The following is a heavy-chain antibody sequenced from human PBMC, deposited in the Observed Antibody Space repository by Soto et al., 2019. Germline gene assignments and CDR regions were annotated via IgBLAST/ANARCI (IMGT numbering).Heavy chain of an antibody. CDR2: ISSSSSTI. CDR3: ARVMITFGGVTDPPHY. J-gene: IGHJ4*02. CDR1: GFTFSSYS. V-gene: IGHV3-48*01. Sequence: GGSLRLSCAASGFTFSSYSMNWVRQAPGKGLEWVSYISSSSSTIYYADSVKGRFTISRDNAKNSLYLQMNSLRAEDTAVYYCARVMITFGGVTDPPHYWGQGTLVTVSS. D-gene: IGHD3-16*01.